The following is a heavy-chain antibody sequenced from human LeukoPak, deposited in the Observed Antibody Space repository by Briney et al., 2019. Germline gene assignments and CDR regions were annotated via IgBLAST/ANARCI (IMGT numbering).Heavy chain of an antibody. J-gene: IGHJ4*02. Sequence: KPSDTLSLTCAVSGDSISSNYWWSWIRQPPEKGLEWIGYIYYSGSTHQNPSLQSRLTMSVDTSKNQFSLKLSSVTAVDTAVYYCARGGIAAAGMSFDYWGQGTLVTVCS. D-gene: IGHD6-13*01. CDR1: GDSISSNYW. V-gene: IGHV4-28*03. CDR3: ARGGIAAAGMSFDY. CDR2: IYYSGST.